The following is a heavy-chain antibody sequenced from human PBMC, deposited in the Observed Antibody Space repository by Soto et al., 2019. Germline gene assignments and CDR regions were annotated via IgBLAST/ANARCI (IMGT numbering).Heavy chain of an antibody. D-gene: IGHD3-22*01. CDR3: ARQSGGDSGYYLFYFDY. V-gene: IGHV4-39*01. J-gene: IGHJ4*02. Sequence: PSETLSLTCTVSGGSISSSIYYWGWIRQPPGKGLEWIGSIYYSGSTYYNPSLKSRVTISVDTSKNQFSLKLSSVTAADTAVYYCARQSGGDSGYYLFYFDYWGQGTLVTVS. CDR1: GGSISSSIYY. CDR2: IYYSGST.